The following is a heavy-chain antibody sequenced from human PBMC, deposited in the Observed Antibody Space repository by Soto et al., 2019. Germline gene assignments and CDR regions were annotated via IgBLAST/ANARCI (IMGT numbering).Heavy chain of an antibody. CDR2: MHHSGSI. Sequence: SETLSLTCSVSGDSISNNKWWSWVRQPPGKGLEWIGEMHHSGSIHYNACLKSRATLSVDKSRNQFSLQLTSVTAADTAVYYCARDYGGNSDYWGQGTLVTVSS. D-gene: IGHD4-17*01. V-gene: IGHV4-4*02. CDR1: GDSISNNKW. J-gene: IGHJ4*02. CDR3: ARDYGGNSDY.